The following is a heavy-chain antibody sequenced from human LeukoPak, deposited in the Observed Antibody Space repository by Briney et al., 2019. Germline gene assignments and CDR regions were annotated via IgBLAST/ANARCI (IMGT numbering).Heavy chain of an antibody. J-gene: IGHJ4*02. Sequence: GGSLRLSCAASGFTFSDYCMSWIRQAPGKGLEWVSYISSSGSTIYYADSVKGRFTISRDNAKNSLYLQMNSLRAEDTAVYYCARVRGYSSSSWYFDYWGQGTLVTVSS. CDR3: ARVRGYSSSSWYFDY. V-gene: IGHV3-11*01. CDR2: ISSSGSTI. CDR1: GFTFSDYC. D-gene: IGHD6-6*01.